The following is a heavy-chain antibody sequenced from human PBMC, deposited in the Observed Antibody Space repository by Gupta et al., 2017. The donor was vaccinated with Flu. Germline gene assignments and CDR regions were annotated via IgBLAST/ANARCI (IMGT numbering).Heavy chain of an antibody. V-gene: IGHV3-48*01. J-gene: IGHJ4*02. Sequence: YSMSWVRQAPGKGLEWVSYISGSSPTIYYAGSVQGRFTISRDNGKNSLYLQMNSLRAEDTAVYYCARVESRRLNFFDYWGQGTLVAGSS. CDR1: YS. CDR3: ARVESRRLNFFDY. D-gene: IGHD6-6*01. CDR2: ISGSSPTI.